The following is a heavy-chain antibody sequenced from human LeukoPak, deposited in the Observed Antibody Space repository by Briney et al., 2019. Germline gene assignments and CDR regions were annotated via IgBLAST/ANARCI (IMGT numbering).Heavy chain of an antibody. Sequence: GASVRVSCKASGYTFTSYGISWVRQAPGQGLEWMGWISAYNGNTNYAQKLQGRVTMTTDTSTSTAYMELGSLRSDDTAVYYCARAGDYDFWSGPPRVYYYGMDVWGQGTTVTVSS. CDR1: GYTFTSYG. CDR3: ARAGDYDFWSGPPRVYYYGMDV. CDR2: ISAYNGNT. J-gene: IGHJ6*02. V-gene: IGHV1-18*01. D-gene: IGHD3-3*01.